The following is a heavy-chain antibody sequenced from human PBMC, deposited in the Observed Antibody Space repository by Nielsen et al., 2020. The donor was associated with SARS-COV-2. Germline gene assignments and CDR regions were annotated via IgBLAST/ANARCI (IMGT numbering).Heavy chain of an antibody. J-gene: IGHJ4*02. CDR3: ARDGSTRATATDY. D-gene: IGHD2-2*01. V-gene: IGHV3-30*01. Sequence: GRFTISRDNSKNTLFLQMNSLRPEDTAVYFCARDGSTRATATDYWGQGTLVTVSS.